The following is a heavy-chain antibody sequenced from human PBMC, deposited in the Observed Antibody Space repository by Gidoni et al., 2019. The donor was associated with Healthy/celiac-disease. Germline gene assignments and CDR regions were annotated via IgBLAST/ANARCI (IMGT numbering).Heavy chain of an antibody. J-gene: IGHJ3*02. Sequence: EVQLVESGGGLVQPGGSLRLSCAASGFTFSSYWMSWVRQAPGKGLEWVANIKQDGSEKSYVDSVKSRFTISRDNAKNSLYLQMNSLRAEDTAVYYCARDQNRIVGARTDAFDIWGQGTMVTVSS. CDR2: IKQDGSEK. CDR3: ARDQNRIVGARTDAFDI. D-gene: IGHD1-26*01. V-gene: IGHV3-7*01. CDR1: GFTFSSYW.